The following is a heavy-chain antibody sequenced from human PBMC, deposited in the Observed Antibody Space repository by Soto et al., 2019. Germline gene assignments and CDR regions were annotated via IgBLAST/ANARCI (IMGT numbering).Heavy chain of an antibody. CDR2: TYYRSKWYN. Sequence: SQTLSLTCAISGDSVSSKSAAWNWIRQSPSRGLEWLGRTYYRSKWYNEYAVSGKSRITINPDTSKNQFSLQLNSVTPEDTAVYYCARDPPDFHSAFDYWGQGTLVTVSS. D-gene: IGHD4-4*01. CDR1: GDSVSSKSAA. J-gene: IGHJ4*02. V-gene: IGHV6-1*01. CDR3: ARDPPDFHSAFDY.